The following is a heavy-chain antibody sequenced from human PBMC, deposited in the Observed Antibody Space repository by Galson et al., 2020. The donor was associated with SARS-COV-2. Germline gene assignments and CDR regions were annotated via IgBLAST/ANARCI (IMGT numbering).Heavy chain of an antibody. J-gene: IGHJ6*02. Sequence: GESLKISCAASGFTFSSYGMHWVRQAPGKGLEWVAVIWYDGSNKYYADSVKGRFTISSDNSKNTLYLHMNSLRAEDTAVYYCARESPVAGPLDVWGQGTTVTVSS. CDR2: IWYDGSNK. CDR3: ARESPVAGPLDV. D-gene: IGHD6-19*01. V-gene: IGHV3-33*01. CDR1: GFTFSSYG.